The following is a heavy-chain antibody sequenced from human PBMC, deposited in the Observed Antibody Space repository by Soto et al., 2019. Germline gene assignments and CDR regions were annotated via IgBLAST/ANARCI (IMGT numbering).Heavy chain of an antibody. CDR3: ARDGAPMVRGVIYGMDV. CDR1: GFTFSSYG. Sequence: GGSLRLSCAASGFTFSSYGMHWVRQAPGKGLEWVAVIWYDGSNKYYVDSVKGRFTISRDNSKNTLYLQMNSLRAEDTAVYYCARDGAPMVRGVIYGMDVWGQGTTVTVSS. D-gene: IGHD3-10*01. CDR2: IWYDGSNK. V-gene: IGHV3-33*01. J-gene: IGHJ6*02.